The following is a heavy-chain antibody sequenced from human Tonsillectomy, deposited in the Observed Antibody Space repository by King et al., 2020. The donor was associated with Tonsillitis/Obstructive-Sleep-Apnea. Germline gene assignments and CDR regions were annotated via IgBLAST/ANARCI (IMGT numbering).Heavy chain of an antibody. D-gene: IGHD6-13*01. CDR1: GYSFSNNW. CDR3: AHGTIAADDAFDI. Sequence: QLVQSGAEVIKPGESPKISCKGSGYSFSNNWLAWVRQMPGKGLEWMGIIYPGDSDTRYSPSFEGQVTISADKSINTAYLQWSSLKASDTAMYYCAHGTIAADDAFDIWGHGTMVTVSS. CDR2: IYPGDSDT. J-gene: IGHJ3*02. V-gene: IGHV5-51*01.